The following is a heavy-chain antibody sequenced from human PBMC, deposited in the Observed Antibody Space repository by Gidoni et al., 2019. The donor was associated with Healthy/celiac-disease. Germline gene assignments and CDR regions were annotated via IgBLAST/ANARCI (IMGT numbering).Heavy chain of an antibody. D-gene: IGHD6-13*01. CDR2: IGTAGDT. CDR1: GFTFSSYD. V-gene: IGHV3-13*01. Sequence: EVQLVESGGGLVLPGGSLRLSFAASGFTFSSYDMHWVRKATGKGLEGVSAIGTAGDTDYPGSVKGRFTITRENAKNSLYLQMNSLRAGDTAVYYCARSAAAAGDAFDIWGQGTMVTVSS. J-gene: IGHJ3*02. CDR3: ARSAAAAGDAFDI.